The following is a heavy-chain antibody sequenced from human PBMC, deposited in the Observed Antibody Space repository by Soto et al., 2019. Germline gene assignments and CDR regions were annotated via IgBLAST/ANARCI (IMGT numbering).Heavy chain of an antibody. CDR1: GYTFTSYY. D-gene: IGHD6-19*01. CDR3: TRGDSSGWYGRALDI. V-gene: IGHV1-46*03. CDR2: INPSGGST. Sequence: QVQLVQSGAEVKKPGASVKVSCKASGYTFTSYYMHWVRQAPGQGLEWMGIINPSGGSTSYAQKFQGRVTMTRDTSTSTVYMVLISVRSEDTAVYYCTRGDSSGWYGRALDIWGQGTMVTVSS. J-gene: IGHJ3*02.